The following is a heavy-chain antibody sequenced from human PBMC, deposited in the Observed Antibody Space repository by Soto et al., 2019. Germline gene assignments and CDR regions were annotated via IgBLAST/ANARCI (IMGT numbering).Heavy chain of an antibody. J-gene: IGHJ6*02. CDR1: GFTFSSYA. Sequence: PGGSLRLSCAASGFTFSSYAMHWVRQAPGKGLEWVAVISYDGSNKYYADSVKGRFTISRDNSKNTLYLQMNSLRAEDTAVYYCARDPPIRALDFWSGPLLERSRGYYYYGMDVWGQGTTVTVSS. CDR2: ISYDGSNK. D-gene: IGHD3-3*01. V-gene: IGHV3-30-3*01. CDR3: ARDPPIRALDFWSGPLLERSRGYYYYGMDV.